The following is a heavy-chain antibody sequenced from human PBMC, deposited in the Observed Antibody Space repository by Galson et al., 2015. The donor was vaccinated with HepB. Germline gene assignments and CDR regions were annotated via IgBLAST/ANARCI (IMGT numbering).Heavy chain of an antibody. V-gene: IGHV1-2*06. CDR1: GYTFTGYY. J-gene: IGHJ5*02. Sequence: SVKVSCKASGYTFTGYYMHWVRQAPGQGLEWMGRINPNSGGTNYAQRFQGRVTMTRDTSISTAYMELSGLRSEDAAVYYCATLFVRGIENWFDPWGQGTLVTVSS. D-gene: IGHD3-10*01. CDR2: INPNSGGT. CDR3: ATLFVRGIENWFDP.